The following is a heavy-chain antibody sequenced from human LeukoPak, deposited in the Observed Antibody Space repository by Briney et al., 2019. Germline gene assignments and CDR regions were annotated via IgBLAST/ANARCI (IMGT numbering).Heavy chain of an antibody. D-gene: IGHD4-17*01. Sequence: ASVKVSCKASGYTFTTYDINWVRQAPGQGLEWMGIINPSGGSTSYAQKFQGRVTMTRDTSTSTVYMELSSLRSEDTAVYYCARGQVRTVTTYSWFDPWGQGTLVTVSS. CDR2: INPSGGST. CDR3: ARGQVRTVTTYSWFDP. CDR1: GYTFTTYD. J-gene: IGHJ5*02. V-gene: IGHV1-46*01.